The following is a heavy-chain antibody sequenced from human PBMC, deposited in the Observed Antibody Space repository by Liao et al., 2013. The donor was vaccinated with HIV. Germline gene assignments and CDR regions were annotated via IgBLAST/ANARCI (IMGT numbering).Heavy chain of an antibody. CDR3: AREGYDFWSGLNWFDP. V-gene: IGHV4-4*07. CDR1: GASISSNF. J-gene: IGHJ5*02. CDR2: IYTSGST. D-gene: IGHD3-3*01. Sequence: QVQLQESGPGLVKPSETLSLTCTVSGASISSNFWSWIRQPAGKGLEWIGRIYTSGSTNYNPSLKSRVTMSVDTSKNQFSLKLSSVTAADTAVYYCAREGYDFWSGLNWFDPGARGTLGHRLL.